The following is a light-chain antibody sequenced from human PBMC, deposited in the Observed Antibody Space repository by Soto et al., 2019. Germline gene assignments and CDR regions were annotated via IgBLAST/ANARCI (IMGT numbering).Light chain of an antibody. CDR1: QDIRND. CDR3: LQDFNYPWT. J-gene: IGKJ1*01. V-gene: IGKV1-6*01. CDR2: AAS. Sequence: AIQMTQSPSSLSASVGDRVTITCRASQDIRNDLGWYQQKPGKTPKLLIFAASSLQSGGPSRFSGSGSGTDFTLSVSSMQPEDFATYYCLQDFNYPWTFGQGTKVEIE.